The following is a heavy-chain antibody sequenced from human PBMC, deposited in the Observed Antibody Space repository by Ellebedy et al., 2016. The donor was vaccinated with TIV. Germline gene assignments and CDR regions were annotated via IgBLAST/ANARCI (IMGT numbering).Heavy chain of an antibody. CDR2: INNGGRTT. J-gene: IGHJ4*02. D-gene: IGHD3-22*01. V-gene: IGHV3-23*01. CDR1: GFTFSRYA. CDR3: AKGRGGGSDTSAPRYYFDY. Sequence: GESLKISCAASGFTFSRYAMSWVRQAPGKGLEWVSGINNGGRTTSYADSVKGRFTISRDNSRSTLYLQMNSLRAEDSAVYYCAKGRGGGSDTSAPRYYFDYWGLGTLVTVSS.